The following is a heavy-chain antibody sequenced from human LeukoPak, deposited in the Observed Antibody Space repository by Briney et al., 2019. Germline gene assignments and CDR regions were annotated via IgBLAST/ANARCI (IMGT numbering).Heavy chain of an antibody. Sequence: GGSLRLSCAASGSTFSSYWMHWVRQAPGKGLVWVSRINSDGSSPSYADSVKGRFTIFRDNAKNTLHLQMNSLRVEDTAVYYCARDKVYYGSGSYGYWGQGTLVTVSS. D-gene: IGHD3-10*01. CDR2: INSDGSSP. J-gene: IGHJ4*02. CDR1: GSTFSSYW. CDR3: ARDKVYYGSGSYGY. V-gene: IGHV3-74*01.